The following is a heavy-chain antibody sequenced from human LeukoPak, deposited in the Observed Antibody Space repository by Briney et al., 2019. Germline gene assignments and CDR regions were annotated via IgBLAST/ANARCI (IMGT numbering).Heavy chain of an antibody. V-gene: IGHV1-69*05. Sequence: GASVKVSCKASGGTFSSYAISWVRQAPGQGLEWMGRIIPIFGTANYAQKFQGRATITTDESTSTAYMELSSLRSEDTAVYYCARAGSEVAKTPWYWFDPWGQGTLVTVSS. D-gene: IGHD1-26*01. CDR1: GGTFSSYA. CDR3: ARAGSEVAKTPWYWFDP. CDR2: IIPIFGTA. J-gene: IGHJ5*02.